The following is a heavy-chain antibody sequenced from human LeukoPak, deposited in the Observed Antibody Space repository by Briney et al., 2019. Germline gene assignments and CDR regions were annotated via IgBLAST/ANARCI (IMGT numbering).Heavy chain of an antibody. CDR2: INPNSGGT. J-gene: IGHJ4*02. D-gene: IGHD3-22*01. CDR3: ARDKDSSGYYKP. CDR1: GYTFTGYY. Sequence: GASVKVSCKASGYTFTGYYMHWVRQAPGQGLEWMGRINPNSGGTNYAQKFQGRVTMTRDTSISTAYMELSRLRSDDTAVYYCARDKDSSGYYKPWGQGTLVTASS. V-gene: IGHV1-2*06.